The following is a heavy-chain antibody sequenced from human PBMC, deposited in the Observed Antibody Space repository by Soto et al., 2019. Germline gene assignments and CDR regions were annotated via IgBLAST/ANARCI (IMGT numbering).Heavy chain of an antibody. CDR2: IAYGGST. D-gene: IGHD4-17*01. J-gene: IGHJ4*02. CDR3: ARAWGVYGVLHPFDY. Sequence: QLQLQESGPGLVKPSETLSLTCAVSGGSFSGTTNYWAWLRQAPGKGLEWIGSIAYGGSTYNNPSLKSRVTMSVDTSKNQFSLNLNSVTAADTAVYYCARAWGVYGVLHPFDYWGQGTRVTVPS. V-gene: IGHV4-39*01. CDR1: GGSFSGTTNY.